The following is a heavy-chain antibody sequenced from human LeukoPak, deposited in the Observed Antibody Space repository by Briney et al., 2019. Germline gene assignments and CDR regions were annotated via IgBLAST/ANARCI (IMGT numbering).Heavy chain of an antibody. D-gene: IGHD5-12*01. V-gene: IGHV3-9*01. CDR2: ISWNSGSI. CDR1: GFTFDDYA. CDR3: AKDKGGDIVATKSAFDI. J-gene: IGHJ3*02. Sequence: LAGGSLRLSCAASGFTFDDYAMHWVRQAAGKGLEWVSGISWNSGSIGYADSVKGRFTISRDNAKNSLYLQMNSLRAEDTALYYCAKDKGGDIVATKSAFDIWGQGTMVAVSS.